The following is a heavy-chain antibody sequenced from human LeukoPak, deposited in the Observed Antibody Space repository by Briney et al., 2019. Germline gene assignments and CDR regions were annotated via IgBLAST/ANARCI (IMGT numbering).Heavy chain of an antibody. CDR1: GGSFSGYY. CDR2: INHSGNT. Sequence: SETLSLTCAVYGGSFSGYYWSWIRQAPGKGLEWIGEINHSGNTNYNPSLKSRVTISVDTSKNQFSLKLSSVTAADTAVYYCVTEPGYCTGGRCYGGWFDPWGQGTQVTVSS. V-gene: IGHV4-34*01. J-gene: IGHJ5*02. D-gene: IGHD2-15*01. CDR3: VTEPGYCTGGRCYGGWFDP.